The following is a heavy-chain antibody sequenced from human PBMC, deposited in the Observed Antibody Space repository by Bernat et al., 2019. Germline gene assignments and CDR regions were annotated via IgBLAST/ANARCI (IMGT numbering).Heavy chain of an antibody. Sequence: QVQLQQWGAGLLKPSETLSLTCAVYGGSFSGYYWSWIRQPPGKGLEWIGEINHSGSTNYNPSLKSRVTISVDTSKNLFSLKLSSVTAADTAVYYCARGFEYSSSFTYYYYGMDVWGQGTTVTVSS. CDR1: GGSFSGYY. CDR3: ARGFEYSSSFTYYYYGMDV. V-gene: IGHV4-34*01. J-gene: IGHJ6*02. D-gene: IGHD6-6*01. CDR2: INHSGST.